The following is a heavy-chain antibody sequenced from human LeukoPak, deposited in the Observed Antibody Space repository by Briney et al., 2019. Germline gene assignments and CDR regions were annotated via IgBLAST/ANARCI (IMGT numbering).Heavy chain of an antibody. CDR2: ISGSGGST. J-gene: IGHJ4*02. V-gene: IGHV3-23*01. CDR3: AKTPVGYCSSTSCYGRGFDY. Sequence: GGSLRLSCAASGFTFSSYAMRWVRQAPGKGLEWVSAISGSGGSTYYADSVKGRFTISRDNSKNTLYLQMISLRAEDTAVYYWAKTPVGYCSSTSCYGRGFDYWGQGTLVTVSS. D-gene: IGHD2-2*01. CDR1: GFTFSSYA.